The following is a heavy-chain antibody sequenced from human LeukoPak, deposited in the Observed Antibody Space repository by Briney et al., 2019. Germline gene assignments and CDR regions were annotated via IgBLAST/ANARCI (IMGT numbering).Heavy chain of an antibody. CDR3: AGAPAGSLDWRSPLDY. CDR1: GGSPCIFNSY. Sequence: TLSLTSTLSGGSPCIFNSYWSWVRHPARNRLEWIGRIYAGVDTNNNPSLKTRVTISADTSKNQLSLKLTSVTGADTAVYYCAGAPAGSLDWRSPLDYWGQGTLVTVSS. J-gene: IGHJ4*02. CDR2: IYAGVDT. V-gene: IGHV4-61*02. D-gene: IGHD3/OR15-3a*01.